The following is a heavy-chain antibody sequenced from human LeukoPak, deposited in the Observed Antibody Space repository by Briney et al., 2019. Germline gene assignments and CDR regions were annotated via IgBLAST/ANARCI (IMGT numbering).Heavy chain of an antibody. V-gene: IGHV5-51*01. Sequence: GESLKISCKGSGYSFTSYWIGWVRQMPGKGLEWMGIIYPGDSDTRYSPSFQGQVTISADKSISTAYLQWSSLKASDTAMYCCARPGGYCSSTSCYHAFDIWGQGTMVTVSS. CDR2: IYPGDSDT. CDR1: GYSFTSYW. J-gene: IGHJ3*02. CDR3: ARPGGYCSSTSCYHAFDI. D-gene: IGHD2-2*01.